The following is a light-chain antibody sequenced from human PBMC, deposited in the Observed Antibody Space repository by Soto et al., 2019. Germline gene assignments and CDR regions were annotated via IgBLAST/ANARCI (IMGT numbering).Light chain of an antibody. V-gene: IGKV3-15*01. CDR2: GAS. CDR1: QSVSNN. J-gene: IGKJ4*01. CDR3: QQYDNWPPVT. Sequence: EIVLTQSPDTLSLSPGERATLSCRASQSVSNNYLAWYQQKPGQAPRLLIYGASTRDTGIPARFSGSGSGTEFTLTIGSLQSEDFAVYYCQQYDNWPPVTFGGGTKVDIK.